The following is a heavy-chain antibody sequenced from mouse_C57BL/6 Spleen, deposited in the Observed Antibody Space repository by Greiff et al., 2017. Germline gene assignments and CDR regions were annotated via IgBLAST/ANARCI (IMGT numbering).Heavy chain of an antibody. J-gene: IGHJ1*03. V-gene: IGHV1-61*01. Sequence: VQLQQPGAELVRPGSSVKLSCKASGYTFTSYWMDWVKQRPGQGLEWIGNIYPSDSETHYNQKFKDKATLTVDKSSSTAYMQLSSLTSEDSAVYYCARGITVHWYFDVWGTGTTVTVSS. CDR2: IYPSDSET. D-gene: IGHD1-1*01. CDR1: GYTFTSYW. CDR3: ARGITVHWYFDV.